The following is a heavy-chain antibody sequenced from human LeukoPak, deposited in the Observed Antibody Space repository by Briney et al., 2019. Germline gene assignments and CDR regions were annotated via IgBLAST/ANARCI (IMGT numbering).Heavy chain of an antibody. V-gene: IGHV3-7*01. CDR2: INQDGNEK. D-gene: IGHD2/OR15-2a*01. Sequence: PGGSLRLSCEGSGSNFNSHWMSWVRQAPGKGPEWVTNINQDGNEKYYAGSVKGRFTVSRDNVKKSVYLQMDNVRADDTGVYYCARDANLRGYNSWFDPWGQGTLVTVSS. J-gene: IGHJ5*02. CDR1: GSNFNSHW. CDR3: ARDANLRGYNSWFDP.